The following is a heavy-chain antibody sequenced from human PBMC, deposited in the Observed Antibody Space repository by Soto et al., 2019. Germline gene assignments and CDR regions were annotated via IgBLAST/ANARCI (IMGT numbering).Heavy chain of an antibody. CDR1: GGFVSSGSYY. V-gene: IGHV4-34*01. J-gene: IGHJ3*02. CDR2: MSHSGGT. CDR3: ARVERGTATTVVDAFDI. Sequence: VQLPQWGAGLLKPSETLSLTCAVYGGFVSSGSYYWSWIRQPPGKGLEWIGEMSHSGGTHFNPSLKSRVTISVDTSKNQFSLKMSSVTAADTALYYCARVERGTATTVVDAFDIWGPGTMVTVSS. D-gene: IGHD1-1*01.